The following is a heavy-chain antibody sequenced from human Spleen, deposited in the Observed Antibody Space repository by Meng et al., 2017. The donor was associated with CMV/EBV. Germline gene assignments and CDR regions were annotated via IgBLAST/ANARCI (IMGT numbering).Heavy chain of an antibody. CDR3: TRGPSRIAVFGVVIHYGLDV. V-gene: IGHV4-34*01. D-gene: IGHD3-3*01. J-gene: IGHJ6*02. CDR1: GGSFSDYS. CDR2: INHSGST. Sequence: SETLSLTCAVYGGSFSDYSWSWIRRPPGKGLEWIGDINHSGSTNYNPSLKSRVIISVDTSKNQFSLNLRSVTAADTAVYYCTRGPSRIAVFGVVIHYGLDVWGQGTTVTVSS.